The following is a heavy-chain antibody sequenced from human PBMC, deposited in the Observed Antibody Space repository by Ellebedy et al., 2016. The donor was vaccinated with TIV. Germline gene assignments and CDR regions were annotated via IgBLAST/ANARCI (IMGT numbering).Heavy chain of an antibody. V-gene: IGHV1-2*02. CDR2: MNPNSGDT. Sequence: AASVKVSCKASGYTFTVSIYYMYWVRQAPGQGLEWMGWMNPNSGDTKYAQKFQGRVTMTRDTSISTAYMELSRLRSDDTAVFYCARDKFSSWRSLRYCGMDVWGQGTTVTVSS. D-gene: IGHD6-13*01. CDR1: GYTFTVSIYY. CDR3: ARDKFSSWRSLRYCGMDV. J-gene: IGHJ6*02.